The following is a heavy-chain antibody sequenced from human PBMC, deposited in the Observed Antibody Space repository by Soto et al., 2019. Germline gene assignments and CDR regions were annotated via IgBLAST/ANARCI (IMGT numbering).Heavy chain of an antibody. J-gene: IGHJ5*02. D-gene: IGHD3-3*01. V-gene: IGHV4-39*01. CDR3: ARTDYDFWSGSWFDP. CDR1: GGSISSSSYY. CDR2: IYYSGST. Sequence: SETLSLTCTVSGGSISSSSYYWGWIRQPPGKGLEWIGSIYYSGSTYYNPSLKSRVTISVDTSKNQFSLKLSSVTAADTAVYYCARTDYDFWSGSWFDPWGQGTLVTVSS.